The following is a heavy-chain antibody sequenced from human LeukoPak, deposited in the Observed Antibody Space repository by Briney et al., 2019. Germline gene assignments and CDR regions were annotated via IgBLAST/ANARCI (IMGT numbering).Heavy chain of an antibody. Sequence: GGSLRLSCAASGFTFSDYYMSWIRQAPGKGLEWVSYISSSGSTIYYADSVKGRFTISRDNAKNSLYLQMNSLRAEDTAVYYCAREVAMGDYQEWDDYWGQGTLVTVSS. CDR2: ISSSGSTI. V-gene: IGHV3-11*04. CDR3: AREVAMGDYQEWDDY. D-gene: IGHD4-17*01. J-gene: IGHJ4*02. CDR1: GFTFSDYY.